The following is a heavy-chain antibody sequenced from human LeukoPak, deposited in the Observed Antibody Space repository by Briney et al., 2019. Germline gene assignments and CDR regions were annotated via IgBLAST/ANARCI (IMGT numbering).Heavy chain of an antibody. D-gene: IGHD1-1*01. J-gene: IGHJ6*02. CDR3: ARQNDRYYYGMDV. CDR1: GGSISSYY. Sequence: SETLSLTCTVSGGSISSYYWSWIRQPPGKGLEWIGYISYSGSTNYNPSLKSRVTISVDTSKNQFSLKLSSVTAADTAVYYCARQNDRYYYGMDVWGQGTTVTVSS. V-gene: IGHV4-59*08. CDR2: ISYSGST.